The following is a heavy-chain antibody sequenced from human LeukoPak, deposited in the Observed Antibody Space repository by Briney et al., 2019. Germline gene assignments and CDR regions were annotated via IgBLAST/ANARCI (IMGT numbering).Heavy chain of an antibody. CDR2: IYHSGST. CDR1: GGSISSSNW. CDR3: ARAGRGWFGELLYRNWFDP. Sequence: SETLSLTCAVSGGSISSSNWWSWVRQPPGKGLEWIGEIYHSGSTNYNPSLKSRVTISVDKSKNQFSLKLSSVTAADTAVYYCARAGRGWFGELLYRNWFDPWGQGTLVTVSS. D-gene: IGHD3-10*01. V-gene: IGHV4-4*02. J-gene: IGHJ5*02.